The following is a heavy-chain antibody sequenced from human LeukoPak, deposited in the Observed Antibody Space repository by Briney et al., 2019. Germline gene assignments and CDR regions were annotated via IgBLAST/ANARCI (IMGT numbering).Heavy chain of an antibody. Sequence: GGSLRLSCAASGFTFSSYEMNWVRQAPGKGLEWVSYISSSGSTIYYADSVKGRFTISRDNAKNSLYLRMNSLRAEDTAVYYCASERMTTGPGNFDYWAREPWSPSPQ. V-gene: IGHV3-48*03. CDR1: GFTFSSYE. CDR3: ASERMTTGPGNFDY. CDR2: ISSSGSTI. D-gene: IGHD4-17*01. J-gene: IGHJ4*02.